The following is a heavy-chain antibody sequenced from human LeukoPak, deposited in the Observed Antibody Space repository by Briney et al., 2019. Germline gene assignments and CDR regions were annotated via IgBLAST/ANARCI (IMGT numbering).Heavy chain of an antibody. V-gene: IGHV3-20*04. CDR1: GFTFDDYG. CDR3: ARRESTYQNYYYFYYMDV. CDR2: INWNGGST. Sequence: GGSLRLSCAASGFTFDDYGMSWVRQAPGKGLDWVSGINWNGGSTGYADSVKGRFTISRDNAKNSLYLQVNSLRAEDTALYYCARRESTYQNYYYFYYMDVWGKGTTVTVSS. J-gene: IGHJ6*03.